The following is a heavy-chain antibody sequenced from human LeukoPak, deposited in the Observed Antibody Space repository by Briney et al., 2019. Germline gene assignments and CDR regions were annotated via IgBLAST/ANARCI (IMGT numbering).Heavy chain of an antibody. J-gene: IGHJ3*02. CDR3: AREAARPIHAFDI. V-gene: IGHV3-21*01. CDR2: ISSSSSYI. CDR1: GFTFSSYS. D-gene: IGHD6-6*01. Sequence: GGSLRLSCAASGFTFSSYSMNWVRQAPGKGLEWVSSISSSSSYIYYADSVKGRFTISRDNAKNSLYLQMNSLRAEDTAVYYCAREAARPIHAFDIWGQGTMVTVSS.